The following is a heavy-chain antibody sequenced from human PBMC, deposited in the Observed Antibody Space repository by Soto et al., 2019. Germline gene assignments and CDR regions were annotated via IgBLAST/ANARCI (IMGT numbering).Heavy chain of an antibody. CDR2: ISSSSSYI. V-gene: IGHV3-21*01. D-gene: IGHD5-12*01. Sequence: GGSLRLSCAASGFTFSSYSMNWVRQAPGKGLEWVSSISSSSSYIYYTDSVKGRFTISRDNAKNSLYLQMNSLRAEDTAVYYCARGRGGYDYLDDAFDIWGQGTMVTVSS. CDR1: GFTFSSYS. CDR3: ARGRGGYDYLDDAFDI. J-gene: IGHJ3*02.